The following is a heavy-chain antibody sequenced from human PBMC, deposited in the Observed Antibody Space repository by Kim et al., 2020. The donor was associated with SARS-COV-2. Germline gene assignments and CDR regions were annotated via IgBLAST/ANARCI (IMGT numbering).Heavy chain of an antibody. D-gene: IGHD1-26*01. CDR1: GGSFSGYY. CDR3: ARVVGATSYYYYYMDV. V-gene: IGHV4-34*01. Sequence: SETLSLTCAVYGGSFSGYYWSWIRQPPGKGLEWIGEINHSGSTNYNPSLKSRVTISVDTSKNQFSLKLSSVTAADTAVYYCARVVGATSYYYYYMDVWGKGTTVTVSS. CDR2: INHSGST. J-gene: IGHJ6*03.